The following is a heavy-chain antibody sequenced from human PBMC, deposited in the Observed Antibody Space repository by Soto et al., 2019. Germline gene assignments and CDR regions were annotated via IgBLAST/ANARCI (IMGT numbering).Heavy chain of an antibody. Sequence: QVRLQDWGPGLVKPSQTLSLKCSVSGGSITTGGRYWSWIRQLPGKGLEWIGDIYYSGNTYYNASLKSRVTISVEAAKNQFSLKLSSVTAADTAVYYCAQALVFTGGDGFDIWGQGRLVTVSS. CDR3: AQALVFTGGDGFDI. V-gene: IGHV4-31*02. D-gene: IGHD1-1*01. CDR1: GGSITTGGRY. J-gene: IGHJ3*02. CDR2: IYYSGNT.